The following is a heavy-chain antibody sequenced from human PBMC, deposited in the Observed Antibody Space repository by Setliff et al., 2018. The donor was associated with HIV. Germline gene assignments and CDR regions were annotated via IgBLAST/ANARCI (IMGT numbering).Heavy chain of an antibody. J-gene: IGHJ3*01. CDR3: ARDRIEVVVDGPHDVFDV. CDR1: GGSISYYY. V-gene: IGHV4-4*07. CDR2: IHTSGST. D-gene: IGHD2-15*01. Sequence: SETLSLTCTVSGGSISYYYWSWIRQPAGRGLEWMGRIHTSGSTNYNPSLTSRVTLSVDTSKNQFFLKLTSLSAADTAVYYCARDRIEVVVDGPHDVFDVWGRGTTVTVSS.